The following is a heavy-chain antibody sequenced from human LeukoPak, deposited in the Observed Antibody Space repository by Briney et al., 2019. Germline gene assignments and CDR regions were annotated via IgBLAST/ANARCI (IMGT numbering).Heavy chain of an antibody. CDR3: ARDQARDGYNGAFDI. J-gene: IGHJ3*02. D-gene: IGHD5-24*01. CDR1: GFTFSSYE. CDR2: ISSSGSTI. V-gene: IGHV3-48*03. Sequence: PGGSLRLSCEASGFTFSSYEMNWVRQAPGKGLEWVSYISSSGSTIYYADSVQGRFTISRDNAKNSLYLQMNSLRAEDTAVYYCARDQARDGYNGAFDIWGQGTMVTVSS.